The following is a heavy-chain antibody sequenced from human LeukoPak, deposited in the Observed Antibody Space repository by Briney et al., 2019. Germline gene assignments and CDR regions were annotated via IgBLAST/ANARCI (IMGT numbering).Heavy chain of an antibody. V-gene: IGHV1-69*05. D-gene: IGHD2-8*01. CDR3: ARVRSYAIYYYYYMDL. CDR2: IIPIFGTA. CDR1: GGTFSSYA. Sequence: SVKVSCKASGGTFSSYAISWVRQAPGQGLEWMGGIIPIFGTANYAQKFQGRVTITTDESTSTAYMELSSLRSEDTAVYYCARVRSYAIYYYYYMDLWGKGTTVTVSS. J-gene: IGHJ6*03.